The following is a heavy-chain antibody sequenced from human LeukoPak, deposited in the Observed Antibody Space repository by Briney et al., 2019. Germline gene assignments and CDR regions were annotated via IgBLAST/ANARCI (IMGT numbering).Heavy chain of an antibody. D-gene: IGHD1-20*01. V-gene: IGHV3-30*02. CDR3: AKEKYNFGYFEY. CDR1: GFNFGSYG. J-gene: IGHJ4*02. Sequence: GGSLRLSCGPSGFNFGSYGMYWVRQAPGKGLESLTFIKYDGSRKSYADSVKGRFTVSKDNSKNTLYLQMNSLTVEDTAIYYVAKEKYNFGYFEYWGQGILVTVSS. CDR2: IKYDGSRK.